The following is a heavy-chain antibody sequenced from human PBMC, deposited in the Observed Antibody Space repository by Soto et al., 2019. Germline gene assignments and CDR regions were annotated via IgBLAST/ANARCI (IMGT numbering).Heavy chain of an antibody. J-gene: IGHJ2*01. D-gene: IGHD6-6*01. V-gene: IGHV3-74*01. Sequence: EVQLVESGGGLVQPGGSLRLSCAASGFTFSIYWMHWVRQAPGKGLVWVSRINNDGRSTNYADSVKGRFTISRDSAKNTLFLQMNGLRDEDTAVYYCARGSGGGSAARLGWYFDLWGRGTLVTVSS. CDR2: INNDGRST. CDR3: ARGSGGGSAARLGWYFDL. CDR1: GFTFSIYW.